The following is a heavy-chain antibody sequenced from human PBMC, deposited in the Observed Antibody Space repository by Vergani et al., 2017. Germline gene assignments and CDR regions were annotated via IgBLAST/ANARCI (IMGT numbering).Heavy chain of an antibody. Sequence: QESGPGLVKPAQTLTLTCTFSGFSLSTSGVGVGWIRQPPGQALEWLALIFWDDDKRYSPSLKSRLTITKDTSKNQVVLTMTNMDPVDTATYYCARLLLLPDYWGQGTLVTVSS. D-gene: IGHD3-16*01. CDR3: ARLLLLPDY. J-gene: IGHJ4*02. V-gene: IGHV2-5*02. CDR1: GFSLSTSGVG. CDR2: IFWDDDK.